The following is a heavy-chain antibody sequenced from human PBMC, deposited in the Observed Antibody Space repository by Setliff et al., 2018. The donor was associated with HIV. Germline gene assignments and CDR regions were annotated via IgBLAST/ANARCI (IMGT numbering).Heavy chain of an antibody. J-gene: IGHJ4*02. V-gene: IGHV4-4*09. CDR2: IYTSGSV. CDR1: GVSISGPIGITYY. Sequence: SETLSLTCSVSGVSISGPIGITYYWDWLRQPPGKGLEWIGYIYTSGSVNYNPSLNSRVTISVDTSKNQFSLKVNSVTAADTAVYYCARSPRIGVAGEFEYWGQGTLVTVSS. D-gene: IGHD6-19*01. CDR3: ARSPRIGVAGEFEY.